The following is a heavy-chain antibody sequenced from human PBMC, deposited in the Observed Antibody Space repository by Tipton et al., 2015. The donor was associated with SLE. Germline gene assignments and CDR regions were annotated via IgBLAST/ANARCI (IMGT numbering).Heavy chain of an antibody. J-gene: IGHJ6*02. CDR3: ARDGEMTTMEV. CDR2: IFTTGRT. Sequence: TLSLTCTVSGGSISSNYWSWIRQPPGKGLEWIGYIFTTGRTKYSPSLKSRVTISVDTSKNQFSLNLGSVTAADTAVYYCARDGEMTTMEVWGQGTTVTVSS. V-gene: IGHV4-59*01. CDR1: GGSISSNY. D-gene: IGHD5-24*01.